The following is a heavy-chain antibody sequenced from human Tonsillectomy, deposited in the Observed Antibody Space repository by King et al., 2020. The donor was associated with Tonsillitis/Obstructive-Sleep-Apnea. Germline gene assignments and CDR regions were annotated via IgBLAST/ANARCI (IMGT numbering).Heavy chain of an antibody. CDR2: IYPGDSYT. D-gene: IGHD2-15*01. Sequence: VQLVESAADVKKPGESLKIPCKGSGYIFTDYWIGWVRQMPGKGLEWMGIIYPGDSYTGYSPSFQGQVTISADKSISTAYLQWSSLEASDTAMYYCARRTRYCSGGSCPDAFDIWGQGTMVTVSS. CDR1: GYIFTDYW. J-gene: IGHJ3*02. CDR3: ARRTRYCSGGSCPDAFDI. V-gene: IGHV5-51*01.